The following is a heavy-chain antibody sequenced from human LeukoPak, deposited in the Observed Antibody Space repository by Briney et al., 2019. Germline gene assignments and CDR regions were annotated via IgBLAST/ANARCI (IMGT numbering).Heavy chain of an antibody. D-gene: IGHD3-22*01. J-gene: IGHJ4*02. Sequence: ASVKVSCKASGYTFSSYGFSWVRQAPGQGLEWMEWINAYNGNTNYAQNLQGRVTMTTDTSTSTAYMELRSLRSDDTAVYYCARGTYYYDSSGYYYLGLFDYWGQGTLVTVSS. V-gene: IGHV1-18*01. CDR2: INAYNGNT. CDR3: ARGTYYYDSSGYYYLGLFDY. CDR1: GYTFSSYG.